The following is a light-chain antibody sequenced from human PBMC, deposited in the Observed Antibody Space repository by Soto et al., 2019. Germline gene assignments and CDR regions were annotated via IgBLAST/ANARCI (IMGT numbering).Light chain of an antibody. CDR3: QQCSNWPPEIT. Sequence: EIELTQSPATLSLSPGERATLSCRASQNISIYLAWYQQRPGQAPRLLIYDASNRATGIPARFSGSGSGTDFTLTISSLEPEDFAVYYCQQCSNWPPEITFGQGTRLDIK. CDR2: DAS. V-gene: IGKV3-11*01. CDR1: QNISIY. J-gene: IGKJ5*01.